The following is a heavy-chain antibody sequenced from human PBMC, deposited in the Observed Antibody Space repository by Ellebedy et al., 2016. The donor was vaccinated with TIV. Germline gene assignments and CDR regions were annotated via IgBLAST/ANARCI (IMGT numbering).Heavy chain of an antibody. CDR3: ARGLGATPRH. V-gene: IGHV4-30-2*01. D-gene: IGHD1-26*01. CDR2: TYESGTS. J-gene: IGHJ1*01. CDR1: GGSISSGSYS. Sequence: SETLSLXXAVSGGSISSGSYSWSWIRQPPGKGLEWVGFTYESGTSYYDPSLKCRVTISVDRSKNQFSLRLTSVTAADTAVYYCARGLGATPRHWGQGTLVTVSS.